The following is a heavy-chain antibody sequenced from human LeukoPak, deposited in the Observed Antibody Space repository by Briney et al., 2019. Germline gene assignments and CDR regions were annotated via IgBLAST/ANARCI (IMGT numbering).Heavy chain of an antibody. CDR2: INHSGST. Sequence: MTSETLSLTCAVYGGSFSGYYWSWIRQPPGKGLEWIGEINHSGSTNYNPSLKSRVTISVDTSKNQFSLKLSSVTAADTAVYYCARGEEVLLWFGELLHNWFDPWGQGTLVTVSS. CDR1: GGSFSGYY. D-gene: IGHD3-10*01. V-gene: IGHV4-34*01. CDR3: ARGEEVLLWFGELLHNWFDP. J-gene: IGHJ5*02.